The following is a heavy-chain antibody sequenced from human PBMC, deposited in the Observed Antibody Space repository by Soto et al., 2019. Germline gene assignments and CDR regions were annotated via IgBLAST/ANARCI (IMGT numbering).Heavy chain of an antibody. J-gene: IGHJ5*02. CDR1: GFTFSSYA. D-gene: IGHD1-20*01. CDR3: AKEGYNWNNPDWFDP. V-gene: IGHV3-23*01. Sequence: TGGSLRLSCAASGFTFSSYAMSWVRQAPVKGLEWVPAISGSGGSTYYADSVKGRFTISRDNSKNTLYLQMNSLRAEDTAVYYCAKEGYNWNNPDWFDPWGQGTLVTVSS. CDR2: ISGSGGST.